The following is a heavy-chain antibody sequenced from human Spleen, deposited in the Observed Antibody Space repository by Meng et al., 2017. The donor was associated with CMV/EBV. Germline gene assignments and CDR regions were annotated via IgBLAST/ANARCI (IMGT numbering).Heavy chain of an antibody. V-gene: IGHV1-69*05. CDR3: AKSVTYYYYNRGLYSPFYFYYGMDV. J-gene: IGHJ6*02. Sequence: SVKVSCKASGGTFSSYAISWVRQAPGQGLEWMGGIIPIFGTANYAQEFQGRVTITTDKSTSTVYMELGSLRPADTALYYCAKSVTYYYYNRGLYSPFYFYYGMDVWGQGTTVTVSS. CDR1: GGTFSSYA. D-gene: IGHD3-22*01. CDR2: IIPIFGTA.